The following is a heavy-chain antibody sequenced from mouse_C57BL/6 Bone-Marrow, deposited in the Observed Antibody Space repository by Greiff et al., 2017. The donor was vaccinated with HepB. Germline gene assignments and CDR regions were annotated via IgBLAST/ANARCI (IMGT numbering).Heavy chain of an antibody. CDR1: GYAFSSYW. Sequence: QVQLQQSGAELVKPGASVKISCKASGYAFSSYWMNWVKQRPGQGLEWIGQIYPGDGDTNYNGKFKGKATLTADKSSSTAYMQLSSLTSEDSAVYVCATDWSYYYAMDYWGQGTSVTVSS. D-gene: IGHD4-1*01. CDR3: ATDWSYYYAMDY. CDR2: IYPGDGDT. J-gene: IGHJ4*01. V-gene: IGHV1-80*01.